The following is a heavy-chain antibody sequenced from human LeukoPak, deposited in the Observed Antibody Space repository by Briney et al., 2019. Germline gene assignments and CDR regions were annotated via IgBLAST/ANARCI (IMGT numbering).Heavy chain of an antibody. V-gene: IGHV3-23*01. J-gene: IGHJ4*02. Sequence: GGSLRLSCAASGIAFSSYAMNWVRQAPGKGLEWVSGISGSGSSTYFADSVKGRFTISRDNSKNTLYLQMNSLRGEDTAVYYCAKSYDYTPKSPDYWGQGTLVTVSS. CDR2: ISGSGSST. CDR3: AKSYDYTPKSPDY. D-gene: IGHD4-11*01. CDR1: GIAFSSYA.